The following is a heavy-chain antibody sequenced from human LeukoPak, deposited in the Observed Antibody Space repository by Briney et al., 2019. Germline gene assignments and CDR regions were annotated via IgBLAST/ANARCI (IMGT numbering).Heavy chain of an antibody. Sequence: GGSLRLSCAASGFTLRSYDMHWVRQVTGKGLEWVSAISGSGGSTYYADSVKGRFTISRDNSKYTLYLQMNSLRAEDTAVYYCAKDAYDRTSYFDYWGQGTLVTVSS. J-gene: IGHJ4*02. CDR2: ISGSGGST. CDR1: GFTLRSYD. D-gene: IGHD3-9*01. CDR3: AKDAYDRTSYFDY. V-gene: IGHV3-23*01.